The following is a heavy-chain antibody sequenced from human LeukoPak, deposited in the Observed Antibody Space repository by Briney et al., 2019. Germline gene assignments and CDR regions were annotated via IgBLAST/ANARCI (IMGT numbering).Heavy chain of an antibody. V-gene: IGHV3-7*01. CDR3: ARVGLSMIVVGAIDY. CDR2: IKQDGSER. J-gene: IGHJ4*02. CDR1: GFTFSSYW. D-gene: IGHD3-22*01. Sequence: PWGSLRLSGAASGFTFSSYWMSWVRQAPGKGLEWVANIKQDGSERYYVDSVKGRFTISRDNAKNSLYLQMNSLRAEDTAVYYCARVGLSMIVVGAIDYWGQGTLVTVSS.